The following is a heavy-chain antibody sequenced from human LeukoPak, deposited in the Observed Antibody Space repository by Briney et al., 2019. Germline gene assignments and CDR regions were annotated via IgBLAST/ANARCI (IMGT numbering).Heavy chain of an antibody. V-gene: IGHV3-30*04. CDR1: GFTFSSYA. Sequence: GGSLRLSCAASGFTFSSYATHWVRQAPGKGLEWVAVISYDGSNKYYADSVKGRFTISRDNSKNTLYLQMNSLRAEDTAVYYCARDPELRYFDWLSYYYYYYGMDVWGQGTTVTVSS. J-gene: IGHJ6*02. D-gene: IGHD3-9*01. CDR2: ISYDGSNK. CDR3: ARDPELRYFDWLSYYYYYYGMDV.